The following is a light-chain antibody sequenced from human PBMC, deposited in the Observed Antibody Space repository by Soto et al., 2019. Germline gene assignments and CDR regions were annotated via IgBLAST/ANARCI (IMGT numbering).Light chain of an antibody. V-gene: IGKV1-39*01. CDR2: DAS. Sequence: DIQMTQSPSSVSASVGDRVTITCRASQTINSYLNWYQQKPGKAPKLLIHDASTLQSGAPSRFSGSGSGTDFTLTISSLQPEDSATYYCQQAYSTPWTFGQGTKVDIK. J-gene: IGKJ1*01. CDR1: QTINSY. CDR3: QQAYSTPWT.